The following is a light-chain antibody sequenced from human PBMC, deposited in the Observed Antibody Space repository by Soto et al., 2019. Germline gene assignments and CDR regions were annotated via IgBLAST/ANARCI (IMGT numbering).Light chain of an antibody. CDR2: AAS. Sequence: DIQMTQSPSSLSASVGDRVTITCRASQGISNYLAWYQQKPGKVPKLLIYAASTLQSGFPYRFSGSGSGTDFTLTSSSLQPEDVATYYFQKCGIAPFRFGGGTKVELQ. CDR3: QKCGIAPFR. CDR1: QGISNY. V-gene: IGKV1-27*01. J-gene: IGKJ4*01.